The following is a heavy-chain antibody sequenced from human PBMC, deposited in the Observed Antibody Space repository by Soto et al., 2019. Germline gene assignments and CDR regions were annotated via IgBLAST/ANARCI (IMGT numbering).Heavy chain of an antibody. Sequence: ASVKVSCKASGYTFTSYGISWVRQAPGQGLEWMGWISAYNGNTNYAQKLQGRVTMTTDTSTSTAYMELRSLRSDDTAVYYCARGQYSSGWGQDYYYGMDVWGQGTTVTVSS. CDR2: ISAYNGNT. CDR3: ARGQYSSGWGQDYYYGMDV. CDR1: GYTFTSYG. V-gene: IGHV1-18*01. D-gene: IGHD6-19*01. J-gene: IGHJ6*02.